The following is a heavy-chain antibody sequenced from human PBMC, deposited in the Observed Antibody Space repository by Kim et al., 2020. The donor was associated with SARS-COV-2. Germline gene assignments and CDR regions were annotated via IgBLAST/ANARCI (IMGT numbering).Heavy chain of an antibody. CDR1: GFTFSTYA. CDR2: ISKDGNTK. V-gene: IGHV3-30*04. Sequence: GGSLRLSCAASGFTFSTYAMHWVRQAPGKGPEWVAVISKDGNTKYYADSVKGRFTISRDNSKNTLYLQMDSLRPEDTAVYYCAIGVWTSGPNCAWYCYLDDWGQGTIVTVSS. J-gene: IGHJ4*02. D-gene: IGHD6-19*01. CDR3: AIGVWTSGPNCAWYCYLDD.